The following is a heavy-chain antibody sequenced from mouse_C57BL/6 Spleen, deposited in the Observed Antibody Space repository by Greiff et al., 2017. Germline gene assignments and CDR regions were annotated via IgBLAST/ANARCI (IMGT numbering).Heavy chain of an antibody. D-gene: IGHD2-3*01. CDR1: GYTFTDYN. Sequence: EVKLMESGPELVKPGASVKMSCKASGYTFTDYNMHWVKQSHGKSLEWIGYINPNNGGTSYNQKFKGKATLTVNKSSSTAYMELRSLTSEDSAVYYCAKGLLPFDYWGQGTTLTVSS. CDR2: INPNNGGT. V-gene: IGHV1-22*01. CDR3: AKGLLPFDY. J-gene: IGHJ2*01.